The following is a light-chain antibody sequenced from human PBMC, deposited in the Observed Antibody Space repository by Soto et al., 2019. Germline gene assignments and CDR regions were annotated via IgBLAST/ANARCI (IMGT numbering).Light chain of an antibody. CDR1: QSPLFSNGVTY. V-gene: IGKV2-30*01. Sequence: EVVMTQSPLSLPVTLGQPASISCRSSQSPLFSNGVTYLSWFHQRPGQSPRRLIYEVSRRDSGVPDRFSGSGSGTDFTLKIRGVEAEDAGVYYCMQGTYWPPTFGQGTKVDIK. CDR2: EVS. J-gene: IGKJ1*01. CDR3: MQGTYWPPT.